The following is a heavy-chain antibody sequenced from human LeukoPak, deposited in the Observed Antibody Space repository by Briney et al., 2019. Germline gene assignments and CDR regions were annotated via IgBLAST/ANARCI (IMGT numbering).Heavy chain of an antibody. D-gene: IGHD3-10*01. CDR3: ARDLRAYYYGSGSYQPPGY. CDR2: ISYDGSNK. Sequence: GRSLRLSCAASGFTFSSYAMHWVRQAPGKGPEWVAVISYDGSNKYYADSVKGRFTISRDNSKNTLYLQMNSLRAEDTAVYYCARDLRAYYYGSGSYQPPGYWGQGTLVTVSS. J-gene: IGHJ4*02. V-gene: IGHV3-30*04. CDR1: GFTFSSYA.